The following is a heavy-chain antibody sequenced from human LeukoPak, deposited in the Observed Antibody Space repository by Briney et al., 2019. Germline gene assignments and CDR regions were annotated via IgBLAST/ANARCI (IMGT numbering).Heavy chain of an antibody. CDR1: GFTFSSYA. V-gene: IGHV3-23*01. CDR2: ISGSGAGT. Sequence: PGGSLRLSCVVSGFTFSSYAMSWVRQSPGKGLEWVSGISGSGAGTYYADSVKGRFTISRDNAKNSLYLQMNSLRDEDTAVYYCARVLMVGIAVARRAFDYWGQGTLVTVSS. D-gene: IGHD6-19*01. J-gene: IGHJ4*02. CDR3: ARVLMVGIAVARRAFDY.